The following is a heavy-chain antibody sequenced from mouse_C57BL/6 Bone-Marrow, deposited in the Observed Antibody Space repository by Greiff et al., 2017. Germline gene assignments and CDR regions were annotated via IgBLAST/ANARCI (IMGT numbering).Heavy chain of an antibody. CDR2: SRNKANDYTT. Sequence: EVQGVESGGGLVQSGRSLRLSCATSGFTFSDFYMEWVRQASGKGMEWIAASRNKANDYTTEYSTSVKGRFIVSRDTSQSIIYLQMNALRAEDTAIYYCARDDYDSGFDYWGQGTTLTVSS. CDR1: GFTFSDFY. J-gene: IGHJ2*01. CDR3: ARDDYDSGFDY. V-gene: IGHV7-1*01. D-gene: IGHD1-1*01.